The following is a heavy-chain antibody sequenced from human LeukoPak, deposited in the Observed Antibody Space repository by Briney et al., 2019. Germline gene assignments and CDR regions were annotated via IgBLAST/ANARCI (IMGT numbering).Heavy chain of an antibody. V-gene: IGHV4-34*01. CDR2: INHSGST. CDR3: ARGNSNYVGNWFDP. Sequence: SETLSLTCAVYGGSFSGYYWSWIRQPPGKGLEWIGEINHSGSTNYNPSLKSRVTISVDTSKNQFSLKLSSVTAADTAVCYCARGNSNYVGNWFDPWGQGTLVTVSS. CDR1: GGSFSGYY. J-gene: IGHJ5*02. D-gene: IGHD4-11*01.